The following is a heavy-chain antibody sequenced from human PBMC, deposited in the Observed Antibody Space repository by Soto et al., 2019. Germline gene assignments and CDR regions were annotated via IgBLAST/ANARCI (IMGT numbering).Heavy chain of an antibody. D-gene: IGHD2-21*02. CDR3: ARVFPSYCGGDCAYFDS. CDR2: IFYSGST. Sequence: QVQLQESGPGLVRPSETLSLTCTVSGGSVNSYYWSWIRQTPGKGPEWIGYIFYSGSTNSNPSLKRRASMSVDMSKNQFSLRLSSLTAADTAVYYCARVFPSYCGGDCAYFDSWGQGILVTVSS. V-gene: IGHV4-59*02. CDR1: GGSVNSYY. J-gene: IGHJ4*02.